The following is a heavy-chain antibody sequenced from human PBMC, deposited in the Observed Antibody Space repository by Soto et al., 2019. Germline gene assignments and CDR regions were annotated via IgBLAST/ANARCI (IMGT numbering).Heavy chain of an antibody. V-gene: IGHV1-2*02. CDR3: ARGATIFGVVIPAWFDP. J-gene: IGHJ5*02. CDR1: GYTSTGYY. CDR2: INPNSGGT. D-gene: IGHD3-3*01. Sequence: GASVKVSCKASGYTSTGYYMHWVRQAPGQGLEWMGWINPNSGGTNYAQKFQGRVTMTRDTSISTAYMELSRLRSDDTAVYYCARGATIFGVVIPAWFDPWGQGTLVTVSS.